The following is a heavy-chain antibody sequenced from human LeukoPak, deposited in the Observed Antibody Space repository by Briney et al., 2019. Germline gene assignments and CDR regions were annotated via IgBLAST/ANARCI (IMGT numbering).Heavy chain of an antibody. J-gene: IGHJ6*02. V-gene: IGHV4-31*03. CDR1: GGSISSGGYY. CDR2: IYYSGST. CDR3: ARATLIPSNCSSTSCPDQYYYYGMDV. Sequence: NPSQTLSLTCTVSGGSISSGGYYWSWIRQHPGKGLEWIGYIYYSGSTYYNPSLKSRVTISVDRSKNQFSLKLSSVTAADTAVYYCARATLIPSNCSSTSCPDQYYYYGMDVWGQGTTVTVSS. D-gene: IGHD2-2*01.